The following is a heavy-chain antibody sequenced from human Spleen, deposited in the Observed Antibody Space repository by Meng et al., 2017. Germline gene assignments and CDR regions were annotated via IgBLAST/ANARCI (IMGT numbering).Heavy chain of an antibody. CDR1: GYNFPDYW. CDR3: ARDEDISAAGKLFGDY. CDR2: IDPKSGDT. Sequence: SVKVSCKPSGYNFPDYWLHWVRRAPGQGPEWMGRIDPKSGDTHYAQRFQGRVTMTGDTSISTAYMELSGLRSDDTAMYYCARDEDISAAGKLFGDYWGQGTLVTVSS. J-gene: IGHJ4*02. D-gene: IGHD6-13*01. V-gene: IGHV1-2*06.